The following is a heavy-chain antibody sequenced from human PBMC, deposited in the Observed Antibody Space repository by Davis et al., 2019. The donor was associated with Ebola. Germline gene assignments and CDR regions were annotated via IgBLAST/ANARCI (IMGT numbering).Heavy chain of an antibody. J-gene: IGHJ4*02. CDR2: FRSKIDGDAT. CDR1: GFILSGSS. CDR3: TSSSPDY. D-gene: IGHD6-6*01. V-gene: IGHV3-73*01. Sequence: PGGSLRLSCAASGFILSGSSLHWVRQASGKGLEWVGRFRSKIDGDATSYGASVEGRFTISRDDSKNTAYLQMNSLKTEDTAVYYCTSSSPDYWGQGTLVTVSS.